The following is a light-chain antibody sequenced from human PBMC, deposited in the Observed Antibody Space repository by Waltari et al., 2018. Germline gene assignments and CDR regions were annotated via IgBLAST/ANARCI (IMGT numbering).Light chain of an antibody. V-gene: IGKV3-20*01. CDR3: QQYGSSPRIT. CDR2: GAS. Sequence: ELVLTQSPGPLSLSPGESPTLSCRASQSVSSSYLAWYQQKPGQAPRLLIYGASSRATGIPDRFSGSGSGTDFTLTISRLEPEDFAVYYCQQYGSSPRITFGQGTRLEIK. CDR1: QSVSSSY. J-gene: IGKJ5*01.